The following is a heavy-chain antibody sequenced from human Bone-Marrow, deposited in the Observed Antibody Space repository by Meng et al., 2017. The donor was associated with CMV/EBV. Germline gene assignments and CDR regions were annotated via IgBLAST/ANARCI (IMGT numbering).Heavy chain of an antibody. Sequence: GGSLRLSCAASGFTFSSYAMSWVRQAPGKGLEWVSAKSGSGESTYYADSVKGRFTISRDNSKNTLYLQMNSLRAEDTAVYYCAKDPTVILRFLEWLSHGAFDIWGQGTMVTVSS. CDR2: KSGSGEST. D-gene: IGHD3-3*01. V-gene: IGHV3-23*01. CDR1: GFTFSSYA. J-gene: IGHJ3*02. CDR3: AKDPTVILRFLEWLSHGAFDI.